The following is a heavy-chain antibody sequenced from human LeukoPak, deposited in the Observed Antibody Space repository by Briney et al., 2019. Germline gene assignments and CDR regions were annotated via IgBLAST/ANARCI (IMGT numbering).Heavy chain of an antibody. CDR2: MNHSGST. D-gene: IGHD3-16*01. V-gene: IGHV4-34*01. J-gene: IGHJ3*02. CDR1: GGSFSGYY. CDR3: ARDMTTSAFDI. Sequence: SETLSLTCAVHGGSFSGYYWSWIRQPPGKGLEWIGEMNHSGSTNYNPSLKSRVTISVDKSKNQFSLKLSSVTAADTAVYYCARDMTTSAFDIWGQGTMVTVSS.